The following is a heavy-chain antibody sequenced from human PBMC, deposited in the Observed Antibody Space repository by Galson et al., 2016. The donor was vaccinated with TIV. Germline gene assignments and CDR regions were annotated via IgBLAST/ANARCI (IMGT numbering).Heavy chain of an antibody. CDR2: IIPIFGMT. Sequence: SVKVSCKASGGTFSSYAISWVRQAPGQGLEWMGGIIPIFGMTNYAQKFQGRVTITADESTSTIYMGLSNLRSADTADYFCARALDTSTNTAYFYYYGLDVWGQGTTVTVSS. CDR1: GGTFSSYA. D-gene: IGHD5-18*01. CDR3: ARALDTSTNTAYFYYYGLDV. V-gene: IGHV1-69*13. J-gene: IGHJ6*02.